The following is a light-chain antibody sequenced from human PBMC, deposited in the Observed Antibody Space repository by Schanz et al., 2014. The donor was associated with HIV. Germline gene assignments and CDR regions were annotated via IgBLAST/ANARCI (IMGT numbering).Light chain of an antibody. Sequence: QLVLTQSPSASASLGASVKLTCTLSSGHSSYAIAWHQQQPEKGPRYLMKVNRDGSHSKGDGIPDRFSGSSSGAERYLTISSLQSEDEADYYCQTWGTGIHVFGTGTKVTVL. CDR3: QTWGTGIHV. CDR1: SGHSSYA. J-gene: IGLJ1*01. CDR2: VNRDGSH. V-gene: IGLV4-69*01.